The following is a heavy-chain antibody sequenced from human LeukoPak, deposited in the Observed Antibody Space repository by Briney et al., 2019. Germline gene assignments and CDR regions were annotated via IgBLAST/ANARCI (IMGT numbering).Heavy chain of an antibody. Sequence: PSETLSLTCTVSGGPISGYYWSWIRQPAGKGLEWIGRIYTSGYTNSNPSLKSRVTMSVDTSKNQFSLKLSSVTAADTAVYYCAREPLWSGYSYYYYYMDVWGKGTTVTVSS. CDR2: IYTSGYT. CDR1: GGPISGYY. V-gene: IGHV4-4*07. D-gene: IGHD3-3*01. J-gene: IGHJ6*03. CDR3: AREPLWSGYSYYYYYMDV.